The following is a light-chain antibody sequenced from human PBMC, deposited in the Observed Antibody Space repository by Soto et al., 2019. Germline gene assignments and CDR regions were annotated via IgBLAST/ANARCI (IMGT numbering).Light chain of an antibody. V-gene: IGLV1-40*01. CDR1: SSNFGAGPV. CDR2: GDF. CDR3: QAYDNSLRGLV. Sequence: QSVLTQPPSVSGAPGQTVTISCTGTSSNFGAGPVVHWYQQLPETAPRLLVYGDFNRPSGVPARFSGSKSGTSASLAITGLQTEDEVDYYCQAYDNSLRGLVFGGGTKLTVL. J-gene: IGLJ3*02.